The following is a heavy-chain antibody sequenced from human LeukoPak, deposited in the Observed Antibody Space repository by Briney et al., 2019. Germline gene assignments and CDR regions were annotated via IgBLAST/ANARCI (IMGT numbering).Heavy chain of an antibody. CDR2: ITGSDNTI. D-gene: IGHD3-10*01. V-gene: IGHV3-48*02. CDR1: GFTFTTYS. J-gene: IGHJ4*02. Sequence: GGSLRLSCTASGFTFTTYSMDWVRQAPGKGLEWISYITGSDNTIYYAESVKGRFTISRDNAKNSLWLQMNSLREEDTAVYYCARHRRGSGDFDYWGQGTLVTVSS. CDR3: ARHRRGSGDFDY.